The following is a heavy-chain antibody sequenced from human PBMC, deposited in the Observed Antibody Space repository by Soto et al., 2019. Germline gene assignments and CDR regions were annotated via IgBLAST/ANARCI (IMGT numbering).Heavy chain of an antibody. V-gene: IGHV3-23*01. Sequence: PGGSLRLSCAASGFTCSSYAMIWVRQAPGKGLEWVSAISGSGGSTYYADSVKGRFTISRDNSKNTLYLQMNSLRAEDTAVYYCAKDRSYYYGSGSYYYFDYWGQGTLVTVSS. CDR3: AKDRSYYYGSGSYYYFDY. CDR1: GFTCSSYA. J-gene: IGHJ4*02. D-gene: IGHD3-10*01. CDR2: ISGSGGST.